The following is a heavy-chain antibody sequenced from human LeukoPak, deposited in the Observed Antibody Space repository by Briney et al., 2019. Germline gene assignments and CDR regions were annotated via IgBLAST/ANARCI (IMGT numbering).Heavy chain of an antibody. Sequence: ASVKVSCKASGYTFTGYGISWVRQLPGQGLEWMGWISAYNGNTNYVQKLQGRVTMTTDTSTSTAYMELRSLRSDDTAVYYCARPNPQRAFDIWGQGTMVTVSS. V-gene: IGHV1-18*01. CDR1: GYTFTGYG. CDR3: ARPNPQRAFDI. D-gene: IGHD6-25*01. CDR2: ISAYNGNT. J-gene: IGHJ3*02.